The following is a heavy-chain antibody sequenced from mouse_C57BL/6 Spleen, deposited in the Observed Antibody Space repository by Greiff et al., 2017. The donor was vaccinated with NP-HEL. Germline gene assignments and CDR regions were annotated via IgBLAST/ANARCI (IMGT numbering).Heavy chain of an antibody. CDR1: GYSITSGYY. Sequence: EVQLQQSGPGLVKPSQSLSLTCSVTGYSITSGYYWNWIRQFPGNKLEWMGYICYDGSNNYNPSLKNRISITRDTSKNQFFLKLNSVTTEDTATYYCARDSLYGYDEDYYAMDYWGQGTSVTVSS. CDR2: ICYDGSN. CDR3: ARDSLYGYDEDYYAMDY. V-gene: IGHV3-6*01. D-gene: IGHD2-2*01. J-gene: IGHJ4*01.